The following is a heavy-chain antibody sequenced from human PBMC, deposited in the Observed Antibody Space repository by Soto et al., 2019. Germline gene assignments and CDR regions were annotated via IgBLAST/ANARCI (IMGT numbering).Heavy chain of an antibody. Sequence: QVQLVQSGAEVKKPGASVKVSCKASGYTFTSYSISWVRQAPGQGLEGMGWISAYNGNTNYAQMLQGRVTMTTDTSTKTAYMEVRSLRSDDTAVYYCARDAPPADYWGQGTLVTVSS. CDR2: ISAYNGNT. CDR1: GYTFTSYS. CDR3: ARDAPPADY. V-gene: IGHV1-18*04. J-gene: IGHJ4*02.